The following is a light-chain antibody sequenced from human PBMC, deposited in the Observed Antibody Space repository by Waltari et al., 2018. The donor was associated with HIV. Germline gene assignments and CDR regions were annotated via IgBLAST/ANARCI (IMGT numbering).Light chain of an antibody. J-gene: IGLJ2*01. V-gene: IGLV2-8*01. CDR2: DVT. CDR3: ASHAGSKDV. Sequence: QSALTQPPSASGSPGQSVTISCPGTSSDVGAYTYVSWFQQHPGKAPKLMVYDVTKRPSGVPDLFSGPKAGNTASLTVSGLQAEDEADYYCASHAGSKDVFGGGNRLTVL. CDR1: SSDVGAYTY.